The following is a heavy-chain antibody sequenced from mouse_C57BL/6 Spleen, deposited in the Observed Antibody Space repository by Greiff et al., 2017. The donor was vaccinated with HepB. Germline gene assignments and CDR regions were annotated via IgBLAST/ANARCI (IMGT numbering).Heavy chain of an antibody. V-gene: IGHV5-6*01. D-gene: IGHD1-1*01. CDR3: ARPRGSSYEGAMDY. CDR2: ISSGGSYT. J-gene: IGHJ4*01. Sequence: EVQLVESGGDLVKPGGSLKLSCAASGFTFSSYGMSWVRQTPDKRLEWVATISSGGSYTYYPDSVKGRFTISRDNAKKTLYLEMSSLKSEDTALYYCARPRGSSYEGAMDYWGQGTAVTGSS. CDR1: GFTFSSYG.